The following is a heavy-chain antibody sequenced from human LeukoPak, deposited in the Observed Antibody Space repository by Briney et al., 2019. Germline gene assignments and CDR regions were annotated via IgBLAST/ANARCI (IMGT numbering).Heavy chain of an antibody. CDR1: GDSVSVNIAA. V-gene: IGHV6-1*01. Sequence: SQTLSLTCAISGDSVSVNIAAWSCVRPSPSGGLEWLGRTCYRSEWYNDYRVAMKSRITITPDTSNKQFALQPNSVTPEDTAVYYWARIVESNEPDYWGQGTLVTVSS. J-gene: IGHJ4*02. CDR3: ARIVESNEPDY. CDR2: TCYRSEWYN. D-gene: IGHD1-26*01.